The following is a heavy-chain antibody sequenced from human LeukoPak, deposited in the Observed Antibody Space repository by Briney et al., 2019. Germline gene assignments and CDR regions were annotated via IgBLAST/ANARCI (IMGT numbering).Heavy chain of an antibody. CDR2: ISSSSSYI. D-gene: IGHD6-13*01. Sequence: GGSLRLSCAASGFTFSSYSMNWVRQAPGKGLEWVSSISSSSSYIYYADSVKGRFTISRDNAKNSLYLQMNSLRAEDTAVYYCARGVAAAWKRPSVYYMDVWGKGTTVTVSS. J-gene: IGHJ6*03. CDR1: GFTFSSYS. CDR3: ARGVAAAWKRPSVYYMDV. V-gene: IGHV3-21*01.